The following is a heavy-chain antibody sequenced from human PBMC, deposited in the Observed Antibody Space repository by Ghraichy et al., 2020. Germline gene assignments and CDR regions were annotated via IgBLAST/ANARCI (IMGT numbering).Heavy chain of an antibody. J-gene: IGHJ4*02. CDR1: GFTFSSYS. Sequence: LSLTCAASGFTFSSYSMNWVRQAPGKGLEWVSYISSSSSTIYYADSVKGRFTISRDNAKNSLYLQMNSLRDEDTAVYYCARVGSLYGDRYFDYWGQGTLVTVSS. V-gene: IGHV3-48*02. CDR2: ISSSSSTI. D-gene: IGHD4-17*01. CDR3: ARVGSLYGDRYFDY.